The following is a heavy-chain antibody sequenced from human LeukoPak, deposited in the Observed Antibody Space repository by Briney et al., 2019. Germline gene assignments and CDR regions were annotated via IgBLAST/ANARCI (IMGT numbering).Heavy chain of an antibody. J-gene: IGHJ4*02. D-gene: IGHD3-22*01. Sequence: SETLFLTCTVSGGSISSGPYYWGWIRQPPGKGLEWIGNIYYGENTYYNPSLKSRVTISLDTSKNQFSLKLSSVTAADTAVYYCAGTYYYDSSGYSKWVYWGQGTLVTVSS. V-gene: IGHV4-39*07. CDR2: IYYGENT. CDR1: GGSISSGPYY. CDR3: AGTYYYDSSGYSKWVY.